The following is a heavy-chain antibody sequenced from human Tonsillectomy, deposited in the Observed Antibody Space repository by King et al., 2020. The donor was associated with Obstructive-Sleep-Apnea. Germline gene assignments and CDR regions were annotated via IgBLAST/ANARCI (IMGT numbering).Heavy chain of an antibody. CDR3: ARGCLVAASFDY. V-gene: IGHV1-46*01. J-gene: IGHJ4*02. Sequence: VQLVESGAEVKEPGASVKVSCKTSGYTFTSYYMHWVRQAPGQGLEWMGMINPNGGSTRCAQNFQGRVTMTRDTSTGTVYMELSSLRSEDTAVYYCARGCLVAASFDYWGQGTLVTVSS. CDR1: GYTFTSYY. CDR2: INPNGGST. D-gene: IGHD2-15*01.